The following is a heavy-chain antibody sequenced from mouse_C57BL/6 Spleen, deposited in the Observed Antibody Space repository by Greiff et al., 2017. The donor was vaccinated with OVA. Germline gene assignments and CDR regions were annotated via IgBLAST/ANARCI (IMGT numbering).Heavy chain of an antibody. V-gene: IGHV1-26*01. CDR2: INPNNGGT. CDR3: ANYDYRGFAY. D-gene: IGHD2-4*01. J-gene: IGHJ3*01. CDR1: GYTFTDYY. Sequence: EVQLQQSGPELVKPGASVKISCKASGYTFTDYYMNWVKQSHGKSLEWIGDINPNNGGTSYNQKFKGKATLTVDKSSSTAYMELRSLTSEDSAVYYCANYDYRGFAYWGQGTLVTVSA.